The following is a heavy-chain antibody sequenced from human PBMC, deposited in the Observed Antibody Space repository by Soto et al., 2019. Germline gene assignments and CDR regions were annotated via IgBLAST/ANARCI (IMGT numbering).Heavy chain of an antibody. CDR1: GGSISGGGYS. Sequence: QLQLQESGSGLVKPSQTLSLTCAVSGGSISGGGYSWNWIRQPPGKGLEYIGYMYHSGSTYYNPSLWSRVIISVDKSKNQFSLKLSSVTAADTAVYYCARGGYSGFEFMFDYWGQGTLVTVSS. CDR3: ARGGYSGFEFMFDY. CDR2: MYHSGST. D-gene: IGHD5-12*01. J-gene: IGHJ4*02. V-gene: IGHV4-30-2*01.